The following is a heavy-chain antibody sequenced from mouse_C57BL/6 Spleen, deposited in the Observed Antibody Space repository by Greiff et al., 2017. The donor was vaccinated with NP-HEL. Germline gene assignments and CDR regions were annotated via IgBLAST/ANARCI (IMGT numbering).Heavy chain of an antibody. CDR3: ARGGITTVVGDY. J-gene: IGHJ4*01. CDR1: GYTFTSYW. D-gene: IGHD1-1*01. Sequence: QVQLQQPGAELVRPGSSVKLSCKASGYTFTSYWMDWVKQRPGQGLEWIGNIYPSDSETHYNQKFKDKATLTVDKSSSTAYMQLSSLTSADSAVYYCARGGITTVVGDYWGKGTSVTVSS. CDR2: IYPSDSET. V-gene: IGHV1-61*01.